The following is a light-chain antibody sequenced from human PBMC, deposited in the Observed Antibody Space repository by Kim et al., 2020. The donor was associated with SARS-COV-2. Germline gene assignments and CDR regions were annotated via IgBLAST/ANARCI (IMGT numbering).Light chain of an antibody. J-gene: IGLJ3*02. CDR2: QDS. CDR1: KLGDKY. CDR3: QAWDSSTHWV. Sequence: SYELTQPPSVSVSPGQTASITCSGDKLGDKYACWYQQKPGQSPVLVIYQDSKRPSGIPERFSGSNSGNTATLTISGTQPLDEADYYCQAWDSSTHWVFGG. V-gene: IGLV3-1*01.